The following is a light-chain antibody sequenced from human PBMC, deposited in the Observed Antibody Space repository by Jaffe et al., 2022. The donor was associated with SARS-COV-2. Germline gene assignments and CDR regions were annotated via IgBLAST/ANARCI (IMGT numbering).Light chain of an antibody. Sequence: QSALTQPRSVSGSPGQSVTISCTGTSSDVVAYNYVSWYQRHPAKAPKLIIYDVNKRPSGVPDRFSGSKSGNTASLTISGLQAEDEADYYCCSYTGSFTFDVFGTGTKVTVL. CDR2: DVN. CDR1: SSDVVAYNY. J-gene: IGLJ1*01. CDR3: CSYTGSFTFDV. V-gene: IGLV2-11*01.